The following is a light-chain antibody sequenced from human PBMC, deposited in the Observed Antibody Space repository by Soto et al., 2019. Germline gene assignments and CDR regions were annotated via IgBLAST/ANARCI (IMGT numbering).Light chain of an antibody. CDR2: EVS. J-gene: IGLJ1*01. Sequence: QSVLAQPASVSGSPGQSITVSCTGTSSDVGGYNSVSWYQQHPGKPPKLIIYEVSNRPSGASALFSGSNSGNTASLTISQFQAEDEADYACSSYTSTSSYVFATGTKVTGL. CDR3: SSYTSTSSYV. CDR1: SSDVGGYNS. V-gene: IGLV2-14*03.